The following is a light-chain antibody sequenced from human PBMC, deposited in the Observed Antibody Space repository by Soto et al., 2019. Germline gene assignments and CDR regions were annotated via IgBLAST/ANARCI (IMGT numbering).Light chain of an antibody. CDR2: EVS. CDR1: SSDVGGYNY. V-gene: IGLV2-14*01. Sequence: QSALTQPASVSGSPGQSITVSCTGTSSDVGGYNYVSWYQQHPGKAPKLMIYEVSNRPSGVSHRFSGSKSGNTASLTISGLQAEDEADYYCSSYSSVTTLWVFGGGTKLTVL. CDR3: SSYSSVTTLWV. J-gene: IGLJ3*02.